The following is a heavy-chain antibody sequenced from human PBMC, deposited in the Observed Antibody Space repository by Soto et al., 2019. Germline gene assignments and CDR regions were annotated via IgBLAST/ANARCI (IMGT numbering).Heavy chain of an antibody. D-gene: IGHD6-6*01. V-gene: IGHV3-23*01. CDR3: AKMGGGNLTKLFHV. Sequence: GGSLRLSCAASGFTFSDFAMSWVRKAPGKGLEWVSTFTAAGRNTFYADSVKGRFTISRDNSKSTLYLHVNSLRVDDTAVYYCAKMGGGNLTKLFHVWGHGTLVNVSS. J-gene: IGHJ1*01. CDR1: GFTFSDFA. CDR2: FTAAGRNT.